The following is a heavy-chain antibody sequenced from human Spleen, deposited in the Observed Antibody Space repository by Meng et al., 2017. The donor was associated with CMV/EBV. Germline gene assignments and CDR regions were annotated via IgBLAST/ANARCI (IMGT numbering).Heavy chain of an antibody. Sequence: SETLSLTCAVYGGSFSGYYWSWIRQPPGKGLEWIGEINHSGSTNYNPSLKSRVTISVDTSKNQFSLKLSSVTAADTAVYYCARGRHYYDSSGYGYWGQGTLVTVSS. D-gene: IGHD3-22*01. CDR3: ARGRHYYDSSGYGY. V-gene: IGHV4-34*01. J-gene: IGHJ4*02. CDR2: INHSGST. CDR1: GGSFSGYY.